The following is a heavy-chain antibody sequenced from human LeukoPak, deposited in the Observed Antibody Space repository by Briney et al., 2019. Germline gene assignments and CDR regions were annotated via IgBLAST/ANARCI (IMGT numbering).Heavy chain of an antibody. CDR3: ARLHIVVVVAATPYYYYYMDV. V-gene: IGHV4-34*01. D-gene: IGHD2-15*01. Sequence: SETLSLTCAVYGGSFSGYYWSWIRQPPGKGLEWIGEINHSGSTNYNPSLKSRVTISVDTSKNQFSLKLSSVTAADTAVYYCARLHIVVVVAATPYYYYYMDVWGKGTTVNISS. CDR2: INHSGST. J-gene: IGHJ6*03. CDR1: GGSFSGYY.